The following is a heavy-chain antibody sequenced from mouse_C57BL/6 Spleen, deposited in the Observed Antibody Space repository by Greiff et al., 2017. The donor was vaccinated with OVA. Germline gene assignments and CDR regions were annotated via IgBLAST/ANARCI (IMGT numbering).Heavy chain of an antibody. Sequence: VQGVESGAELARPGASVKLSCKASGYTFTSYGISWVKQRTGQGLEWIGEIYPRSGNTYYNEKFKGKATLTADKSSSTAYMALRSLTSEDSAVYFCARSADYYGSSPWYFDVWGTGTTVTVSS. J-gene: IGHJ1*03. CDR3: ARSADYYGSSPWYFDV. CDR1: GYTFTSYG. CDR2: IYPRSGNT. D-gene: IGHD1-1*01. V-gene: IGHV1-81*01.